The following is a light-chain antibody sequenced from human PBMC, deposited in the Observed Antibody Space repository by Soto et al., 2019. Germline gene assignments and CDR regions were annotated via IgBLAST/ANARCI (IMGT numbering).Light chain of an antibody. CDR3: QQYSIWRT. CDR1: ESVSTN. Sequence: EIVISQSPSTLSLSPGERATLSCRASESVSTNLAWYQQKAGQAPRLLIYGASTRATGIPARFSGSGSGTEFTLTISSLQSEDFAVYYCQQYSIWRTFGQGTKV. CDR2: GAS. J-gene: IGKJ1*01. V-gene: IGKV3-15*01.